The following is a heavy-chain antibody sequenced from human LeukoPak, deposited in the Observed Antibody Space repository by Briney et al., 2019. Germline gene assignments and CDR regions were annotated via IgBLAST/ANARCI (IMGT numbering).Heavy chain of an antibody. CDR1: GFTFSNAW. CDR3: TTDPITMIVVVATAL. J-gene: IGHJ4*02. V-gene: IGHV3-15*01. CDR2: IKSKTDGGTT. D-gene: IGHD3-22*01. Sequence: SGGSLRPSCAASGFTFSNAWMSWVRQAPGKGLEWVGRIKSKTDGGTTDYAAPVKGRFTISRDDSKNTLYLQMNSLKTEDTAVYYCTTDPITMIVVVATALWGQGTLVTVSS.